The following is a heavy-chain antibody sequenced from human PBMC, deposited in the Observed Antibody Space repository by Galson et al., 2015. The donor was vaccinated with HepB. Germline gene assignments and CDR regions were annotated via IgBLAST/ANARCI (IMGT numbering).Heavy chain of an antibody. CDR2: ISSSSATM. CDR1: GFTFSSYS. V-gene: IGHV3-48*01. CDR3: ARGPTRPRPPLDY. Sequence: LRLSCAASGFTFSSYSMNWVRQVPGKGLEWISYISSSSATMYYADSVKGRFTISRDNAKNSLYLQMNSLRVEDTAVYYCARGPTRPRPPLDYWGQGTPVTVSS. J-gene: IGHJ4*02.